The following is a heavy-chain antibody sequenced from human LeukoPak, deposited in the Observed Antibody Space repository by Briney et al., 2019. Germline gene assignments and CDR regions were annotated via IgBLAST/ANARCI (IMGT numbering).Heavy chain of an antibody. Sequence: SETLSLTRAVYGGSFSGYYWSWIRQPPGKGLEWIGEINHSGSTNYNPSLKSRVTISVDTSKNQFSLKLSSVTAADTAVYYCARGRGITMVRGRRNWFDPWGERTLVTVSS. V-gene: IGHV4-34*01. D-gene: IGHD3-10*01. CDR3: ARGRGITMVRGRRNWFDP. J-gene: IGHJ5*02. CDR2: INHSGST. CDR1: GGSFSGYY.